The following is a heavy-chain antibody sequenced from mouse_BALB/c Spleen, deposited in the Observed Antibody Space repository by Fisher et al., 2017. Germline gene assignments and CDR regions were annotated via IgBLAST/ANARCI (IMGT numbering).Heavy chain of an antibody. V-gene: IGHV1-43*01. J-gene: IGHJ4*01. CDR3: ARSLLRLLDYAMDY. D-gene: IGHD1-2*01. Sequence: KFKGKAILTVDKSSSTAYMQLSSLTSEDSAVYYCARSLLRLLDYAMDYRGQGTSVTVSS.